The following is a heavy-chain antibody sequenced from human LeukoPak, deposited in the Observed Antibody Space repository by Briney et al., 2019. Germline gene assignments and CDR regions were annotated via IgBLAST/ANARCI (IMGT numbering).Heavy chain of an antibody. D-gene: IGHD3-22*01. J-gene: IGHJ2*01. CDR1: GFTFSSYA. Sequence: PGGSLRLSCAASGFTFSSYAMSWVRQAPGKGLEWMGIIYPGDSDTKYSPSFQGQVTISADKSTSTAYLQWSSLRASDSALYYCARRQQGGALVVNYYYFDLWGRGTLVTVSS. CDR2: IYPGDSDT. CDR3: ARRQQGGALVVNYYYFDL. V-gene: IGHV5-51*01.